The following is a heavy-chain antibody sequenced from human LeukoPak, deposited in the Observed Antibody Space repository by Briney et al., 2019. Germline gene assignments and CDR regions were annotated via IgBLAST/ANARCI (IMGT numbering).Heavy chain of an antibody. J-gene: IGHJ4*02. V-gene: IGHV3-23*01. D-gene: IGHD3-22*01. Sequence: GGSLRLSCAASGFTFSSYSMNWVRRAPGKGLEWVSAISGSGGRTYYADSVKGRFTISRDNSKNTLYLQMNSLRAEDTAVYYCARDVADYYYDSSGYYYWGQGTLVTVSS. CDR1: GFTFSSYS. CDR2: ISGSGGRT. CDR3: ARDVADYYYDSSGYYY.